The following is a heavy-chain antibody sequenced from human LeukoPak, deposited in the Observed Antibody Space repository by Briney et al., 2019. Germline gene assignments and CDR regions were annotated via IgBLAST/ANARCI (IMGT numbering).Heavy chain of an antibody. CDR1: GGSFSGYY. D-gene: IGHD2-15*01. CDR3: ARGRYCSGGSCYHYYYYGMDV. CDR2: INHSGST. J-gene: IGHJ6*02. V-gene: IGHV4-34*01. Sequence: PSETLSLTCAVYGGSFSGYYWSWIRQPPGKGLEWIGEINHSGSTNYNPSLKSRVTISVDTSKNQFSLKLSSVTAADTAVYYCARGRYCSGGSCYHYYYYGMDVWGQGTTVTVSS.